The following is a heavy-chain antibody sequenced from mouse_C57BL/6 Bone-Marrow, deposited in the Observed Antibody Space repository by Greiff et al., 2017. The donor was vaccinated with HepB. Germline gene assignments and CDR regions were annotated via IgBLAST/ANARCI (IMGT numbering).Heavy chain of an antibody. J-gene: IGHJ3*01. CDR2: ISDGGSYT. CDR1: GFTFSSYA. Sequence: EVKLMESGGGLVKPGGSLKLSCAASGFTFSSYAMSWVRQTPEKRLEWVATISDGGSYTYYPDNVKGRFTISRDNAKNTLYLQMSQLKSEDTALYYCARDRGMVTTAWFAYWGQGTLVTVSA. D-gene: IGHD2-2*01. V-gene: IGHV5-4*01. CDR3: ARDRGMVTTAWFAY.